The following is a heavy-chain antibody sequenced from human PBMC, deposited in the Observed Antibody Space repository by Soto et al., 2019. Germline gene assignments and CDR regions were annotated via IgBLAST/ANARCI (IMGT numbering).Heavy chain of an antibody. J-gene: IGHJ5*02. CDR1: GFTFSNAW. CDR2: IKSKTEGGTT. D-gene: IGHD2-15*01. CDR3: TRDPGVLRDIVVVVAANNWFDP. V-gene: IGHV3-15*07. Sequence: EVQLVESGGGLVKPGGSLRLSCAASGFTFSNAWMNWVRQAPGKGLEWVGRIKSKTEGGTTDYAAPVKGRFTISRDDSKNTLYLQMNSLKTEDTAVYYCTRDPGVLRDIVVVVAANNWFDPWGQGTLVTVSS.